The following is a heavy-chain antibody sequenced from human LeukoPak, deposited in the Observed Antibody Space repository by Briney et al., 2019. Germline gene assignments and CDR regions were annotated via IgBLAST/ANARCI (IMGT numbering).Heavy chain of an antibody. J-gene: IGHJ4*02. D-gene: IGHD2-21*02. CDR1: GFNFANHA. CDR3: VREDTPATANY. Sequence: GGSLRLSCAASGFNFANHAMSWVRQTSGKGLEWVSVISGGGDITYYADSVTGRFTISRDNSKDTLFLQMHSLRPGDTAVYYCVREDTPATANYWGQGTLVTISS. CDR2: ISGGGDIT. V-gene: IGHV3-23*01.